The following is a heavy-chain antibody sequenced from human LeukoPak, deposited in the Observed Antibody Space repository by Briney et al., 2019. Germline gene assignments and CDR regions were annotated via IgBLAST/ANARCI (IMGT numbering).Heavy chain of an antibody. CDR2: INPSSGGT. CDR1: GYTFTSYG. J-gene: IGHJ4*02. Sequence: ASVKVSCKASGYTFTSYGISWVRQAPGQGLEWMGWINPSSGGTNYAQKFQGRVTLTRDTSISTAYMELSRLKSDDTAVYFCARVAAGNHFDYWGQGTLVTVSS. D-gene: IGHD6-13*01. V-gene: IGHV1-2*02. CDR3: ARVAAGNHFDY.